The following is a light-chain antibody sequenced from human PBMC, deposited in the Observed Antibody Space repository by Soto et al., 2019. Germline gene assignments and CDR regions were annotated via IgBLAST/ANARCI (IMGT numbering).Light chain of an antibody. CDR2: DAS. J-gene: IGKJ4*01. CDR1: QSVSKY. V-gene: IGKV3-11*01. Sequence: EIVLTQSPATLSLSPGERATLSCRASQSVSKYLAWYQQKPGQAPRLLIHDASNRATGIPARFSGSGSGTDFTLTISSLEPEDFGVYYCQQHSNWTQITFGGGTKVEIK. CDR3: QQHSNWTQIT.